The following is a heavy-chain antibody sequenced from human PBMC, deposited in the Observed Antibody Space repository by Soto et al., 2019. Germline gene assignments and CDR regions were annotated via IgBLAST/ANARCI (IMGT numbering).Heavy chain of an antibody. J-gene: IGHJ3*02. V-gene: IGHV1-69*01. CDR3: ARVVYSLNAFDI. CDR2: IIPIFGTA. D-gene: IGHD5-18*01. Sequence: QVQLVQSGAEVRKPGSSVRVSCKASGGSFNRHTISWVRQAPGQGLEWMGGIIPIFGTANHAQKFQGRVTIIADESTSAVYMELSSLRSDDTAIYYCARVVYSLNAFDIWGQGTMVTVSS. CDR1: GGSFNRHT.